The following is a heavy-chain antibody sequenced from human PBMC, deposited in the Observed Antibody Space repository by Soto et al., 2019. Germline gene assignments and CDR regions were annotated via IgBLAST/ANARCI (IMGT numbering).Heavy chain of an antibody. V-gene: IGHV4-34*01. D-gene: IGHD1-1*01. Sequence: SETLSLTCAVYGGSFSDYYWSWIRQPPGKGLEWIGEINHSGTTNYNPSLKSRVTISIDTSKNQFSLKLSSLTAADTAVYYCAIATGTYYYFYYMDVWDKGTTVTVS. CDR1: GGSFSDYY. J-gene: IGHJ6*03. CDR3: AIATGTYYYFYYMDV. CDR2: INHSGTT.